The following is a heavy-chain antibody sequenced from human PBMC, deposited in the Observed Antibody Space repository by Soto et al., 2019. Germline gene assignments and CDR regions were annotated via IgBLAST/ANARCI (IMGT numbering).Heavy chain of an antibody. V-gene: IGHV3-23*01. CDR3: ASQGGASHFNSHYYYAMDV. J-gene: IGHJ6*02. Sequence: EVQLLESGGDLVHPGGSLRLSCAVTGFTFSSYAMSWVRQAPGKGLEWVSAISGTGGSIYYADSVRGRFTISRDNSKNTLYLQMNSLRAEDTAVYYCASQGGASHFNSHYYYAMDVWGQGTTVTVSS. CDR1: GFTFSSYA. D-gene: IGHD2-2*01. CDR2: ISGTGGSI.